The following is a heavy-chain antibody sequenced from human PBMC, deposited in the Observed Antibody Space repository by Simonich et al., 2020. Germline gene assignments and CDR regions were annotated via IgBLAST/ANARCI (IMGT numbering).Heavy chain of an antibody. CDR2: SNPRGGST. CDR1: GYTFTSYY. V-gene: IGHV1-46*03. D-gene: IGHD6-6*01. CDR3: ARRHSSSRTFDY. J-gene: IGHJ4*02. Sequence: QVQLVQSGAEVKKPGASVKVSCKASGYTFTSYYMHWVRQAPGQGLEWMGKSNPRGGSTSYAQKFQGRVTMTRDTSTSTVYMELSSLRSEDTAVYYCARRHSSSRTFDYWGQGTLVTVSS.